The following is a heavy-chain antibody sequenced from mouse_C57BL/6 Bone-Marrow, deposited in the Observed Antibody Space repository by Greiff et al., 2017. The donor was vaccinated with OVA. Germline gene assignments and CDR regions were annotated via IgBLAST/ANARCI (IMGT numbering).Heavy chain of an antibody. V-gene: IGHV1-55*01. CDR3: ASGGQFI. CDR2: IYPGSGST. J-gene: IGHJ1*03. Sequence: QVQLQQPGAELVKPGASVKLSCKASGYTFTSYWMHWVKQRPGQGLEWIGDIYPGSGSTNYNEKFKSKATLTVDTSSSTAYMQLSSLTSEDSAVYYCASGGQFIWGTGTTVTVSS. CDR1: GYTFTSYW.